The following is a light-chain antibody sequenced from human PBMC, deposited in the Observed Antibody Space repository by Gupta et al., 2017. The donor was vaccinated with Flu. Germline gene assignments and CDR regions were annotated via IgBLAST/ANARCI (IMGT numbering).Light chain of an antibody. CDR3: QQYYSYPFT. CDR2: AAS. CDR1: QSIRSY. Sequence: GDRVTTTCRASQSIRSYLAWYQQTPGKAPKLLMYAASTLQSGVPSTFSGSGSGTDFTLTISRLQSEDFATYYCQQYYSYPFTFGGGTKVEIK. J-gene: IGKJ4*01. V-gene: IGKV1-8*01.